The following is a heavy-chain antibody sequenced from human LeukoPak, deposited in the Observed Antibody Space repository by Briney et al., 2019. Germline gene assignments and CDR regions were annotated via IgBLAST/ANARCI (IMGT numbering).Heavy chain of an antibody. CDR1: GGTFSSYA. J-gene: IGHJ4*02. V-gene: IGHV1-69*01. Sequence: SVKVSCKASGGTFSSYAISWVRQAPGQGLEWMGGIIPIFGTANYAQKFQGRVTITADESTSTAYMELSSLRSEDTAVYYCARDTESPPYYGFCSAYYDWGQGTLVTVSS. CDR2: IIPIFGTA. CDR3: ARDTESPPYYGFCSAYYD. D-gene: IGHD3-3*01.